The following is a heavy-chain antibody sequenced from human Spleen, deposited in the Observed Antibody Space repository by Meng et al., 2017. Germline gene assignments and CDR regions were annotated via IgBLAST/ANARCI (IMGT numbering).Heavy chain of an antibody. V-gene: IGHV1-46*01. Sequence: ASVKVSCKASGYTFTSYYMHWVRQARGQGREGMGIINPSGGSTSYAQKFQGRVTMTRDTSTSTVDMELSSLRSEDTAVYYCAFMSERWDYWGQGTGVTVSS. CDR1: GYTFTSYY. J-gene: IGHJ4*02. D-gene: IGHD3-16*01. CDR3: AFMSERWDY. CDR2: INPSGGST.